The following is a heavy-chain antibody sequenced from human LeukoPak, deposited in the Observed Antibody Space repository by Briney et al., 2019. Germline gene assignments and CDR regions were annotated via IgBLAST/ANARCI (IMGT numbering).Heavy chain of an antibody. D-gene: IGHD3-22*01. Sequence: SETLSLTCTVSGGSISSSSYYWSWIRQPPGKGLEWIGYIYYSGSTNYNPSLKSRVTISVDTSKNQFSLKLSSVTAADTAVYYCARETPDYDSSGYTIDYWGQGTLVTVSS. V-gene: IGHV4-61*01. CDR2: IYYSGST. CDR3: ARETPDYDSSGYTIDY. J-gene: IGHJ4*02. CDR1: GGSISSSSYY.